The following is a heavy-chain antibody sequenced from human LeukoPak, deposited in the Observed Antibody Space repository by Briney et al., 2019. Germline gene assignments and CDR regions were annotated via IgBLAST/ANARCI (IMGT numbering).Heavy chain of an antibody. CDR2: IQYSGST. D-gene: IGHD6-6*01. CDR1: GGSISSYY. J-gene: IGHJ4*02. CDR3: ARSIYTTSSHPYFFDY. V-gene: IGHV4-59*01. Sequence: SETLSLTCTVSGGSISSYYWSWIRQPPGKGLEWIGYIQYSGSTNYNPSLKSRVTISVDTSKNQLSLKLTSVTAADTAVYYCARSIYTTSSHPYFFDYWGQGTLVTVSS.